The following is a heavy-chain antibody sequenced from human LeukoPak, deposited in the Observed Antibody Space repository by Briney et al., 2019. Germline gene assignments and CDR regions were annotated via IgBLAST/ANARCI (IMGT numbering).Heavy chain of an antibody. CDR3: AAAAMSSRIDY. V-gene: IGHV4-34*01. Sequence: SHTLSLTWAVDGGSFSGYYWGWIRQPPGKGLEWIGEINHSGSTNYNPSLKSRVTISVDTSKNQFSLKLSSVTAADTAVYYCAAAAMSSRIDYWGQGTLVTVSS. CDR1: GGSFSGYY. J-gene: IGHJ4*02. CDR2: INHSGST. D-gene: IGHD2-2*01.